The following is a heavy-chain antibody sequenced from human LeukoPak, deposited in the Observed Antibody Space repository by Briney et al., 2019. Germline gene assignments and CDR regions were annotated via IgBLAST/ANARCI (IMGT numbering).Heavy chain of an antibody. CDR1: GGTFSSYT. CDR2: IIPIFGTT. J-gene: IGHJ3*02. V-gene: IGHV1-69*06. D-gene: IGHD2-21*02. Sequence: SVKVSRKASGGTFSSYTINWVRQAPGQGLEWMGGIIPIFGTTNYAQKFQGRVTITADKSTSTAYMELSSLRSEDTAVYFCARTVVVTAEHAFDIWGQGTMVTVSS. CDR3: ARTVVVTAEHAFDI.